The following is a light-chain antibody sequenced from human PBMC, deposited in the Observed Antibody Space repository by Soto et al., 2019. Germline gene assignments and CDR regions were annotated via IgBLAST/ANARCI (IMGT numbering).Light chain of an antibody. Sequence: SGLTQPGSGSGCRGQSITISCDGTSGDIGDYNYVSWYQQHPGKVPKVIIYDVSNRPSGVSYRFSGTKSGNTASLTVSGLQAEDEADYYCCSYTRSGTLIFGTGTKVTVL. V-gene: IGLV2-14*01. CDR1: SGDIGDYNY. CDR3: CSYTRSGTLI. J-gene: IGLJ1*01. CDR2: DVS.